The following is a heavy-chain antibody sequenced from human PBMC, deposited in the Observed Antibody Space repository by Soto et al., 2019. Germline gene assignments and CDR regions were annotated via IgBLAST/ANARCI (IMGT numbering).Heavy chain of an antibody. J-gene: IGHJ4*03. V-gene: IGHV1-18*01. D-gene: IGHD3-3*01. CDR1: GYSFTSLD. Sequence: GASVKVSCKASGYSFTSLDINWVRQTAGQGLEWMGWINAGNGNTKYSQKFQGRVTLNADESTSTVYMELRRLRSDDTAVYYCARGAGIFGVFAFDFWGQGTLVTVSS. CDR3: ARGAGIFGVFAFDF. CDR2: INAGNGNT.